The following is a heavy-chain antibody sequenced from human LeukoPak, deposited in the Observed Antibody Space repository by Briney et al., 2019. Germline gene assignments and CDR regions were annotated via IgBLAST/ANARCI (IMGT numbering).Heavy chain of an antibody. CDR1: GYTLTELS. J-gene: IGHJ4*02. Sequence: ASVKVSCKVSGYTLTELSMHWVRQAPGKGLEWMGGFDPEDGETIYAQKFQGRVTMTEDTSTDTAYMELSSLRSEDTAVYYCARDGHYDYVWGSYRYMGPLWGQGTLVTVSS. CDR3: ARDGHYDYVWGSYRYMGPL. V-gene: IGHV1-24*01. D-gene: IGHD3-16*02. CDR2: FDPEDGET.